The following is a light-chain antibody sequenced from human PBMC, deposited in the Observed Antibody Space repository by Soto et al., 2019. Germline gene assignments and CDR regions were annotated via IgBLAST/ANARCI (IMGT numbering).Light chain of an antibody. CDR2: GAS. Sequence: EIVLTQSPGTLSLSPGDRATLSCRASQSVSSSYLAWYQQNPGQAPRLLIYGASSRATGIPDRLSGSGSGTAFTLTISRLEPEDFAVYYCQQYGSSPPWTFGQGTKVEIK. J-gene: IGKJ1*01. CDR3: QQYGSSPPWT. V-gene: IGKV3-20*01. CDR1: QSVSSSY.